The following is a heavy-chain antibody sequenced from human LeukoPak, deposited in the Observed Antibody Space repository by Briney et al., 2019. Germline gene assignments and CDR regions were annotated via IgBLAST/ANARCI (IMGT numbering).Heavy chain of an antibody. CDR1: GFTISSYA. CDR3: AKVLMSSVVITTSVDY. V-gene: IGHV3-23*01. D-gene: IGHD3-22*01. Sequence: GGSLRLSCAASGFTISSYAMSWVRQAPGKGLEWVSAISGSGGSTYYADSVKGRFTISRDNSKNTLYLQMNSLRAEDTAVYYCAKVLMSSVVITTSVDYWGQGTLVTVSS. CDR2: ISGSGGST. J-gene: IGHJ4*02.